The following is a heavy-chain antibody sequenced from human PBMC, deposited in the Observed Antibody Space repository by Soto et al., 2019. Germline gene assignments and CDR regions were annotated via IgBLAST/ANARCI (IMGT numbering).Heavy chain of an antibody. CDR2: IIPIFGTA. D-gene: IGHD3-10*01. Sequence: QVQLVQSGAEVKKPGSSVKVSCKASGGTFSSYAISWVRQAPGQGLEWMGGIIPIFGTANYAQKFQGRVTITADESTSTAYMELSSLRSEDTAVYYCARVGLMVRGVIGDYYGMDVWGQGTTVTVSS. J-gene: IGHJ6*02. CDR3: ARVGLMVRGVIGDYYGMDV. CDR1: GGTFSSYA. V-gene: IGHV1-69*01.